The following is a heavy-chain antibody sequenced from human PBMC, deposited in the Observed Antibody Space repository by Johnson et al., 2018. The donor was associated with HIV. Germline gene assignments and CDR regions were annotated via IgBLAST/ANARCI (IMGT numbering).Heavy chain of an antibody. D-gene: IGHD1-26*01. CDR2: ISYDGSNK. V-gene: IGHV3-30*03. Sequence: QVQLVESGGGLIQPVGSLRLSCAASGFTVSNNYMSWVRQAPGKGLEWVAVISYDGSNKYYADSVKGRFTISRDNSKNMLYLQMNSLIAEDTAVYYCASLVGDTYLNAFDIWGQGTMVTVSS. CDR3: ASLVGDTYLNAFDI. J-gene: IGHJ3*02. CDR1: GFTVSNNY.